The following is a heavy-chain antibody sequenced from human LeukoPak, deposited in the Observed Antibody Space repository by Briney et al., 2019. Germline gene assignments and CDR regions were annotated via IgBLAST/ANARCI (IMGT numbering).Heavy chain of an antibody. J-gene: IGHJ4*02. CDR1: GYTFTCYY. Sequence: ASVKVSCKASGYTFTCYYMHWVRQAPGQGLEWMGWINPNSGGTNYAQKFQGRVTMTRDTSISTAYMELSRLRSDDTAVYYCARDHEGVLEWLLGPRQYFDYWGQGTLVTVSS. D-gene: IGHD3-3*01. V-gene: IGHV1-2*02. CDR3: ARDHEGVLEWLLGPRQYFDY. CDR2: INPNSGGT.